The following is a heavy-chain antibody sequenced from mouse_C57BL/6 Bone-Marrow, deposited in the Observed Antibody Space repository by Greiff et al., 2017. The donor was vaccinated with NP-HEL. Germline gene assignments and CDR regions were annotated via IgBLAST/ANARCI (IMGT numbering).Heavy chain of an antibody. V-gene: IGHV1-81*01. CDR1: GYTFTSYG. Sequence: QVQLQQSGAELARPGASVKLSCKASGYTFTSYGISWVKQRTGQGLEWIGEIYPRSGNTYYNEKFEGKATLTADKSSSTAYMEFRSLTSEDSAVYFCAEDSSGYRAWFAYWGQGTLVTVSA. CDR2: IYPRSGNT. J-gene: IGHJ3*01. CDR3: AEDSSGYRAWFAY. D-gene: IGHD3-2*02.